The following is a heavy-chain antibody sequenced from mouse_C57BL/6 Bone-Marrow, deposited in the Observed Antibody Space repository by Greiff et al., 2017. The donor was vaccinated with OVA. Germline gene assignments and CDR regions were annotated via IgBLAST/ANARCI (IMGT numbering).Heavy chain of an antibody. V-gene: IGHV7-3*01. Sequence: EVQGVESGGGLVQPGGSLSLSCAASGFTFTDYYMSWVRQPPGKALEWLGFIRNKANGYTTEYSASVKGRFTISRDNSQSILYLQMNALRAEDSATYYCARARLPRWYFDVWGTGTTVTVSS. CDR3: ARARLPRWYFDV. CDR2: IRNKANGYTT. J-gene: IGHJ1*03. CDR1: GFTFTDYY.